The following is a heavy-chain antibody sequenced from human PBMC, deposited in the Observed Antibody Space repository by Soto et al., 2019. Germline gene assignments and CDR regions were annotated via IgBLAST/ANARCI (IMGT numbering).Heavy chain of an antibody. CDR1: GLTFRNDW. CDR3: AVYGYGVSAAAY. Sequence: GSLRLSCAGSGLTFRNDWLSWVRQAPGKGLEWVANINQDGSERYYVDSVRGRFTISRDNVENSLYLQLNSLRPEDTAVYYCAVYGYGVSAAAYWGQGTLVTVSS. CDR2: INQDGSER. V-gene: IGHV3-7*03. J-gene: IGHJ4*02. D-gene: IGHD4-17*01.